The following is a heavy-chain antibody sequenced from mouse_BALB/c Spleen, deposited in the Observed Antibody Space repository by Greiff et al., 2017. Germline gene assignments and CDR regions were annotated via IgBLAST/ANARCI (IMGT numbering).Heavy chain of an antibody. CDR1: GFTFSSYG. CDR3: ARDYRYDRGDAMDY. CDR2: INSNGGST. J-gene: IGHJ4*01. V-gene: IGHV5-6-3*01. Sequence: EVQVVESGGGLVQPGGSLKLSCAASGFTFSSYGMSWVRQTPDKRLELVATINSNGGSTYYPASVKGRFTISRDNAKNTLYLQMSSLKSEDTAMYYCARDYRYDRGDAMDYWGQGTSVTVSS. D-gene: IGHD2-14*01.